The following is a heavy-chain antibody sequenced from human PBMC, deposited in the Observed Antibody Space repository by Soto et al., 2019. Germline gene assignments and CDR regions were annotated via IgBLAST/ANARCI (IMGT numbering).Heavy chain of an antibody. CDR3: GGGGYCRGGRSSGWSDS. CDR2: IYQTGNT. J-gene: IGHJ5*01. Sequence: QVQLQESGPGLVKPSETLSLTCAVSGVSLTTNNWWTWVRQAPGKGLEWVGEIYQTGNTNYNPSLNSRFIAPVETSKNQFFHRLSLLPAADRAFFCGGGGGYCRGGRSSGWSDSWGRGPLVPVPS. V-gene: IGHV4-4*02. D-gene: IGHD2-15*01. CDR1: GVSLTTNNW.